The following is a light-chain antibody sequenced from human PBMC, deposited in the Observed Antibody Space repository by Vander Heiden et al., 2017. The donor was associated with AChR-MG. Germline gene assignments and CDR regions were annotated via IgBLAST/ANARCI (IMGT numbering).Light chain of an antibody. CDR1: SSDVGGYNY. V-gene: IGLV2-14*01. CDR3: SSYTSSSTFV. J-gene: IGLJ1*01. CDR2: DVS. Sequence: QSALTQPVSVSGSPGQSITISCTGTSSDVGGYNYVPWYQQHPGKAPKLMIYDVSKRPSGVSNRFSGSKSGNTASLTISGLQAEDEADYYCSSYTSSSTFVFGIGTKVTVL.